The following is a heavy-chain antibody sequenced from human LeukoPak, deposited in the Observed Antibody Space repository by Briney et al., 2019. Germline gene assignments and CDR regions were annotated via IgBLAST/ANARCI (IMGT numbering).Heavy chain of an antibody. J-gene: IGHJ5*02. CDR1: GYTFTSYA. V-gene: IGHV7-4-1*02. D-gene: IGHD3-10*01. CDR3: ATDHSMVRGVIIRGYKWFDP. CDR2: INTNTGNP. Sequence: ASVKVSCKASGYTFTSYAINWVRQAPGQGLEWMGWINTNTGNPTYAQGFTGRFVFSLDTSVSTAYLQISSLKAEDTAVYYCATDHSMVRGVIIRGYKWFDPWGQGTLVTVSS.